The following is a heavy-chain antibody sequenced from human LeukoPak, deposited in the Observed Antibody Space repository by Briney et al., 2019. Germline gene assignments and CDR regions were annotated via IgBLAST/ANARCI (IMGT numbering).Heavy chain of an antibody. D-gene: IGHD3-10*01. J-gene: IGHJ4*02. CDR3: AKEQSWFGELSAFDY. CDR1: RFTFSNYG. CDR2: ISYDGSNK. Sequence: GGSLRLSCAASRFTFSNYGMHWVRQAPGKGLEWVAVISYDGSNKYYADSVKGRFTISRDNSKNTLYLQMNSLRAEDTAVYYCAKEQSWFGELSAFDYWGQGTLVTVSS. V-gene: IGHV3-30*18.